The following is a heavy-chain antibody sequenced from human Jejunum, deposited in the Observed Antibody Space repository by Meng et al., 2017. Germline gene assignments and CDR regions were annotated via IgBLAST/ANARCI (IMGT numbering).Heavy chain of an antibody. D-gene: IGHD1-26*01. CDR1: GDSFTDYY. CDR3: ARRIRGGSYLG. CDR2: IHHSGST. V-gene: IGHV4-34*01. Sequence: QLQLLQWGAGLLKPSETLSLTCTVHGDSFTDYYWNWIRQPPGKGLEWIGEIHHSGSTNYNASLESRVTISRDTSKKQFSLRLSSVTAADTAVYYCARRIRGGSYLGWGQGTLVTVSS. J-gene: IGHJ4*02.